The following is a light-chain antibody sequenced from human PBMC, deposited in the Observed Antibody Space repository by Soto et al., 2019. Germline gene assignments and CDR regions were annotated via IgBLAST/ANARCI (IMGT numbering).Light chain of an antibody. CDR1: QSVSSIF. CDR3: QQYGRAPRT. V-gene: IGKV3-20*01. Sequence: EIVLTQSPGTLSLSPGERATLSCRASQSVSSIFLAWYQHKPGQAPRLLIYGASTRATGIPDRFSGSGSGTDFSLTISRLEPEDFAVYYCQQYGRAPRTFGHGTRVEIK. CDR2: GAS. J-gene: IGKJ1*01.